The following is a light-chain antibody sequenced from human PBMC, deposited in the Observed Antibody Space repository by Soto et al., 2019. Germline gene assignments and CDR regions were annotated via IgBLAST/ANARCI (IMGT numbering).Light chain of an antibody. J-gene: IGLJ2*01. CDR1: SSDVGGYDY. Sequence: QSALTQPASVSGSPGQSITISCTGSSSDVGGYDYVSWYQQHPGKAPKLIIYDVNNRPSGVSNRFSGSKSANTASLTFSGLQAEDEAYYYLSSLSSSSTLFGGGTKLTVL. CDR3: SSLSSSSTL. V-gene: IGLV2-14*01. CDR2: DVN.